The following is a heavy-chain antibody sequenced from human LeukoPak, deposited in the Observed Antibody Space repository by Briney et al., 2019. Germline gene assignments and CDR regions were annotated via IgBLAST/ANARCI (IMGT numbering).Heavy chain of an antibody. J-gene: IGHJ4*02. V-gene: IGHV3-74*03. D-gene: IGHD2-2*01. Sequence: PGGSLRLSCAASEFTFSSYWMHWVRHAPGEGLVWVSRISGDGSSTTYADSVKGRFIISRDNAKNTLYLQMNSLRAEDTAVYYCARGPSTSFDYWGQGTLVTVSS. CDR2: ISGDGSST. CDR3: ARGPSTSFDY. CDR1: EFTFSSYW.